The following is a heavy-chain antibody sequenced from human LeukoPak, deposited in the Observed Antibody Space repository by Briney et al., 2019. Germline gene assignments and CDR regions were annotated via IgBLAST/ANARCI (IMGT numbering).Heavy chain of an antibody. CDR3: ARAWEVGALHDAFDI. J-gene: IGHJ3*02. D-gene: IGHD1-26*01. CDR1: GGSISSYY. V-gene: IGHV4-4*07. CDR2: INHRGST. Sequence: SETLSLTCTVSGGSISSYYWSWIRQPAGKGLEWIGSINHRGSTYYNPSLKSRVTISVDTSKNQFSLKLSSVTAADTAVYYCARAWEVGALHDAFDIWGQGTMVTVSS.